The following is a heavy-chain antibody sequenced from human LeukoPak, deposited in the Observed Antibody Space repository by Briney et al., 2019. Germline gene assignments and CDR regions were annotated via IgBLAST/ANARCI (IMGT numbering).Heavy chain of an antibody. Sequence: GGSLRLSCAASGFTFSSYSMNWVRQAPGKGLEWVSYISSSSSTIYYADSVKGRFTISRDNAKNSLYLQMNSLRAEDTAVYYCARPRSSGYHWYFDYWGQGTLVTVSS. CDR3: ARPRSSGYHWYFDY. CDR1: GFTFSSYS. J-gene: IGHJ4*02. V-gene: IGHV3-48*01. CDR2: ISSSSSTI. D-gene: IGHD3-22*01.